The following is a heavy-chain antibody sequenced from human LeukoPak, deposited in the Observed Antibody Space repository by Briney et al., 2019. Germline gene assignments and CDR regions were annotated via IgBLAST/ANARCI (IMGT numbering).Heavy chain of an antibody. V-gene: IGHV3-23*01. CDR1: GFTFSSYA. D-gene: IGHD3-10*01. CDR3: AKDFKSWVRGANFDY. J-gene: IGHJ4*02. Sequence: GGSLRLSCAASGFTFSSYAMSWVRQAPGKGLEWVSAISGSGGSTCYADSVKGRFTISRDNSKNTLYLQMNSLRAEDTAVYYCAKDFKSWVRGANFDYWGQGTLVTVSS. CDR2: ISGSGGST.